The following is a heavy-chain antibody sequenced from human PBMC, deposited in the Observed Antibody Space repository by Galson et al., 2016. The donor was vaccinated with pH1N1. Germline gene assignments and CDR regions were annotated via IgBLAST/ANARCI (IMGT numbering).Heavy chain of an antibody. CDR3: ARANNLDY. CDR1: GFTFSNYW. D-gene: IGHD1/OR15-1a*01. CDR2: IKQDGSEI. J-gene: IGHJ4*02. V-gene: IGHV3-7*01. Sequence: LRLSCAASGFTFSNYWMNWVRQAPGKGLEWVASIKQDGSEIYYVDSVKGRFTISRDNAKNSLYLQMNSLRAEDTAVYYCARANNLDYWGQGTLVTVSS.